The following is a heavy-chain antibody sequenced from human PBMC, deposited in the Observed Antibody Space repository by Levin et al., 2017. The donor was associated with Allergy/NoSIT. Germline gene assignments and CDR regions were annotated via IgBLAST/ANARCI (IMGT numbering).Heavy chain of an antibody. CDR1: GYTFNSYG. CDR2: ISAYNNKT. V-gene: IGHV1-18*01. D-gene: IGHD3-22*01. Sequence: ASVKVSCKASGYTFNSYGISWVRQAPGQGLEWMGWISAYNNKTNYVQKLQGRVTMTTDTSTSTAYMELGSLRSDDTAVYYCARGPKYFYDRFGSEYYLDYWGQGTLVTVSS. CDR3: ARGPKYFYDRFGSEYYLDY. J-gene: IGHJ4*02.